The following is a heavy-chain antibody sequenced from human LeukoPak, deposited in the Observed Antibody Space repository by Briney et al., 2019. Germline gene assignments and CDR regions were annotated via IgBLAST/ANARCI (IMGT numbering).Heavy chain of an antibody. J-gene: IGHJ4*02. CDR2: INPNTGGT. CDR3: ARSSYYYGSGSYYKFGDY. V-gene: IGHV1-2*02. CDR1: RYTFTRYY. Sequence: ASVRVSCKASRYTFTRYYMQGVRQAPGQEREGMGWINPNTGGTNYAQKFQGRVTMTRDTSINTAYMELSRLRSDDTAVYFCARSSYYYGSGSYYKFGDYWGQGTQVTVSS. D-gene: IGHD3-10*01.